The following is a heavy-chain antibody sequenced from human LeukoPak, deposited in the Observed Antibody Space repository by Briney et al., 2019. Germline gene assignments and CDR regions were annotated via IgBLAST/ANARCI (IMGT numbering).Heavy chain of an antibody. CDR1: GFSFSSYA. CDR3: AKDMEEWELLTFDY. J-gene: IGHJ4*02. D-gene: IGHD1-26*01. Sequence: GGSLRLSCAASGFSFSSYAMSWVRQAPGKGLDWVSGISGSADSTYYADSVKGRFTISRDNSKNTLYLQMNSLRAEDTAVYYCAKDMEEWELLTFDYWGQGTLVTVSS. V-gene: IGHV3-23*01. CDR2: ISGSADST.